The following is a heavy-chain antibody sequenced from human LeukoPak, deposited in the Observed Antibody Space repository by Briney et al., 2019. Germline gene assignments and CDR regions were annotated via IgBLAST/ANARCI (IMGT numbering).Heavy chain of an antibody. Sequence: SETLSLTCAVYGGSFSGYYWSWIRQPPGKGLEWIGEINHSGSTNYNPSLKSRVTISLGTSKNQFSLNLSSVTAADTAVYYCARHSWINGYFDYWGQGTLVTVSS. CDR3: ARHSWINGYFDY. J-gene: IGHJ4*02. CDR2: INHSGST. V-gene: IGHV4-34*01. CDR1: GGSFSGYY. D-gene: IGHD2-2*03.